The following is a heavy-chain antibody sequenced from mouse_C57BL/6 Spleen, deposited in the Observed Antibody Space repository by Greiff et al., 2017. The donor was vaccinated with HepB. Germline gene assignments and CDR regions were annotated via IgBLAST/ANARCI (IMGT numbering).Heavy chain of an antibody. J-gene: IGHJ3*01. D-gene: IGHD3-3*01. CDR2: ISYDGSN. Sequence: DVQLQESGPGLVKPSQSLSLTCSVTGYSITSGYYWNWIRQFPGNKLEWMGYISYDGSNNYNPSLKNRISITRDTSKNQFFLKLNSVTTEDTATYYCARGGGTREGFAYWGQGTLVTVSA. V-gene: IGHV3-6*01. CDR1: GYSITSGYY. CDR3: ARGGGTREGFAY.